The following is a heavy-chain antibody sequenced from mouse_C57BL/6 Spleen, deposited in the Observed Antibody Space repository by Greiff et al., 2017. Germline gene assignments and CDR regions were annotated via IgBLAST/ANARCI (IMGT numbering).Heavy chain of an antibody. CDR2: IYPGDGDT. Sequence: QVQLQQSGPELVKPGASVKISCKASGYAFSSSWMNWVKQRPGKGLERIGRIYPGDGDTNYNGKFKGKATLTADKSSSTAYMQLSSLTSEDSAVYIYARKDYYGSHFDYWSQGTTLTVSS. CDR3: ARKDYYGSHFDY. J-gene: IGHJ2*01. CDR1: GYAFSSSW. D-gene: IGHD1-1*01. V-gene: IGHV1-82*01.